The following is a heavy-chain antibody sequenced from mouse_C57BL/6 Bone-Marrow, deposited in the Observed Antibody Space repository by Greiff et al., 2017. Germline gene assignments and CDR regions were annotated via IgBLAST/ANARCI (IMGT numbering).Heavy chain of an antibody. CDR3: ARGGELRQGDWYFDV. CDR2: IYPRSGNT. CDR1: GYTFTSYG. D-gene: IGHD2-12*01. V-gene: IGHV1-81*01. Sequence: QVQLQQSGAELARPGASVKLSCKPSGYTFTSYGISWVKQRTGQGLEWIGEIYPRSGNTYYNEKFKGKATLTADKSSSTAYMELRSLTSEDSAVYFCARGGELRQGDWYFDVGGTGTTVTVSS. J-gene: IGHJ1*03.